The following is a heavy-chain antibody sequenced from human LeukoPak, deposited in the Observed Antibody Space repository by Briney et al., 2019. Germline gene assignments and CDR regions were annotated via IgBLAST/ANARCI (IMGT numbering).Heavy chain of an antibody. J-gene: IGHJ4*02. CDR2: MYYSGST. D-gene: IGHD3-22*01. Sequence: TETLSLTCTVSGGSITGSSYYWGWIRQPPGKGLEWIGSMYYSGSTYYNPSLKSRVTIPVDTSKNQFSLKLSSVTAADTAVYYCARHYYDRTGYYYFDYWGQGTLVTVSS. CDR1: GGSITGSSYY. V-gene: IGHV4-39*01. CDR3: ARHYYDRTGYYYFDY.